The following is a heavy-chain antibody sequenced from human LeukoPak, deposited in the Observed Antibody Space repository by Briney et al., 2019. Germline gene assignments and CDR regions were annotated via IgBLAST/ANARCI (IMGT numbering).Heavy chain of an antibody. D-gene: IGHD3-22*01. CDR2: IYYSGST. Sequence: SETLSLTCTVSGGSISSYYWSWIRQPPGKGLEWIGYIYYSGSTNYNPSLKSRVTISVDTSKNQSSLKLSSVTAADTAVYYCARDDYDSSGHLEYWGQGTLVTVSS. CDR3: ARDDYDSSGHLEY. J-gene: IGHJ4*02. V-gene: IGHV4-59*01. CDR1: GGSISSYY.